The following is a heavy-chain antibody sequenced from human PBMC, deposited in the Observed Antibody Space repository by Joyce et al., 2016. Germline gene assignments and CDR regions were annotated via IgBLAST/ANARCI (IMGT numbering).Heavy chain of an antibody. CDR1: GFTFSSYA. Sequence: EVQLLESGGGLVQPGGSLSLSCAASGFTFSSYAMSWVRQAPGKGLEWFSTISASGGSTYYADSVKGRFTISRDNSEDSLYLHMNSLRAEDTAVYYCATWAPTNYDFWSGYSYYFDNWGQGTLVTVSS. J-gene: IGHJ4*02. CDR2: ISASGGST. D-gene: IGHD3-3*01. CDR3: ATWAPTNYDFWSGYSYYFDN. V-gene: IGHV3-23*01.